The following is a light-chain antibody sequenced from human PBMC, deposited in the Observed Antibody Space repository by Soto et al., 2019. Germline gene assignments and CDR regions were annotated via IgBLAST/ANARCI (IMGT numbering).Light chain of an antibody. J-gene: IGKJ1*01. V-gene: IGKV1-5*01. Sequence: DIQMTQSPSTLSASVGDRITIACRASQSINNYLAWYQQIPGKPPRLLIYDASNLQSGVPSRFSGSGSGIEFTLTISSLQPDDFATYFCQQYHGSSLTFAQGTKVEI. CDR3: QQYHGSSLT. CDR2: DAS. CDR1: QSINNY.